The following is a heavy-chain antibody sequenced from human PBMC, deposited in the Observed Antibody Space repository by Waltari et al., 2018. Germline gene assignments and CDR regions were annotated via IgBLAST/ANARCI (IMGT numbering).Heavy chain of an antibody. V-gene: IGHV4-39*07. CDR3: ANYCSGGSCEGWYFDY. J-gene: IGHJ4*02. CDR1: GGSISSSSYY. Sequence: QLQLQESGPGLVKPSETLSLTCTVSGGSISSSSYYWGWIRQPPGKGLEWIGSIYYSGSTYYHPSLKSRVTISVDTSKNQFSLKLSSVTAADTAVYYCANYCSGGSCEGWYFDYWGQGTLVTVSS. D-gene: IGHD2-15*01. CDR2: IYYSGST.